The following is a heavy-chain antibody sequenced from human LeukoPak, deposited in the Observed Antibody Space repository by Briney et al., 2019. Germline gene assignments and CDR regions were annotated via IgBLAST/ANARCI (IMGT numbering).Heavy chain of an antibody. CDR1: GYTFTGYY. CDR2: VSPNNGDT. J-gene: IGHJ6*03. D-gene: IGHD1-1*01. Sequence: ASVKISCKASGYTFTGYYIHWVRQAPGQGVEWMGWVSPNNGDTNYAQKFQGRVTMTRDTTINTAYMELSRLRSDDTAVYYCARDRESLETGNFDYYYYMDVWGKGTTVTVSS. V-gene: IGHV1-2*02. CDR3: ARDRESLETGNFDYYYYMDV.